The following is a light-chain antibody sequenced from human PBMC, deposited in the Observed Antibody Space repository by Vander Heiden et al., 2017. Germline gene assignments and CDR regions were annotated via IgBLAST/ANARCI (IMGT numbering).Light chain of an antibody. CDR1: QSVSTTY. CDR3: HQYGSSLPYT. CDR2: GAS. V-gene: IGKV3-20*01. Sequence: EIVLTQSPGTLSLSPGERATLSCRASQSVSTTYLAWYQKKPGQAPMLFIYGASSRATGIPDRFSGSGAGTDFTLTISRLEPADFAVYYCHQYGSSLPYTFGQGTKLEIK. J-gene: IGKJ2*01.